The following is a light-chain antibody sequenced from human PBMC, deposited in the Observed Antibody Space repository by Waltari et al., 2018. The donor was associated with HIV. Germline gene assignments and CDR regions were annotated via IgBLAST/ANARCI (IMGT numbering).Light chain of an antibody. CDR3: QSSDIRLHGLWV. V-gene: IGLV1-40*01. J-gene: IGLJ3*02. CDR2: ANS. CDR1: KSNIGAGHD. Sequence: QSLLTQPPSVSATPGQRITISCTGNKSNIGAGHDVHWYRQLPGTAPRPLIFANSNRPAGGPDRISGSKSTASASLAITGLQAEDEGYYYCQSSDIRLHGLWVFGGGTKVTVL.